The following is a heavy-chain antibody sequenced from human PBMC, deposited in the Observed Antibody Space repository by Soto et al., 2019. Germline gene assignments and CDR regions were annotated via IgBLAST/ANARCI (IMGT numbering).Heavy chain of an antibody. CDR3: ASEAGSGGWLGGTDFDS. CDR2: INPNSGGT. CDR1: GYTFTGYY. D-gene: IGHD6-19*01. V-gene: IGHV1-2*04. Sequence: QVQLVQSGAEVKKPGASVKVSCKASGYTFTGYYMHWVRQAPGQGLEWMGWINPNSGGTNYAQKFQGWVSMTRDTSISTAYMELSRLRSDDTAVYYCASEAGSGGWLGGTDFDSWGQGTLVTLSS. J-gene: IGHJ4*02.